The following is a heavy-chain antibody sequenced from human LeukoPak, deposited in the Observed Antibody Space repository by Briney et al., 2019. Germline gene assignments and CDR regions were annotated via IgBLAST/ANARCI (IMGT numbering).Heavy chain of an antibody. CDR3: ARDIPKPQGARVTPIDY. Sequence: GASVKVSCKASGYTFTSYGISWVRQAPGQGLEWMGWISAYNGNTNYAQKLQGRVTMTTDTSTSTACMELRSLRSDDTAVYYCARDIPKPQGARVTPIDYWGQGTLVTVSS. D-gene: IGHD1-26*01. J-gene: IGHJ4*02. CDR1: GYTFTSYG. CDR2: ISAYNGNT. V-gene: IGHV1-18*01.